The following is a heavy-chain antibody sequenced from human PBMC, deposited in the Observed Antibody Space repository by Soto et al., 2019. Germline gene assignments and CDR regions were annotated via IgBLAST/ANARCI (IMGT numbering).Heavy chain of an antibody. CDR2: ISSSSSYI. V-gene: IGHV3-21*01. D-gene: IGHD3-16*01. J-gene: IGHJ6*02. Sequence: GGSLRLSCAASGFTFSSYSMNWVRQAPGKGLEWVSSISSSSSYIYYADSVKGRFTISRDNAKNSLYLQMNSLRAEDTAVYYCAKDGGAGNFYYYGADVWGQGTTVTVSS. CDR1: GFTFSSYS. CDR3: AKDGGAGNFYYYGADV.